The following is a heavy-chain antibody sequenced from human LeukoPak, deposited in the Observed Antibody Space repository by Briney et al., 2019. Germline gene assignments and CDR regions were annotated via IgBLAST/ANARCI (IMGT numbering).Heavy chain of an antibody. CDR3: ARVGYGPNTFDI. CDR1: GYTFTSYD. J-gene: IGHJ3*02. V-gene: IGHV1-8*01. D-gene: IGHD5-18*01. CDR2: MNPNSGNT. Sequence: ASVKVSCKASGYTFTSYDINWVRQAPGQGLEWMGWMNPNSGNTGYAQKFQGRVTMTRNASISTAYMELSSLRSEDTAVYFCARVGYGPNTFDIWGQGTMVTVSS.